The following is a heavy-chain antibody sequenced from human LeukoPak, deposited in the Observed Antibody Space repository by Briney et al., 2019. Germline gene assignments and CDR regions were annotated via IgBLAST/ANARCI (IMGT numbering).Heavy chain of an antibody. J-gene: IGHJ4*02. D-gene: IGHD4-17*01. V-gene: IGHV3-7*03. Sequence: GGSLRLSCAASGFTFSRYWMTWVRQAPGKGLEWVANIKQDGSEKYYVDSVKGRFTISRDNAKNSLYLQMNSLRAEDTAVYYCARGGGFYGDPPEGDYWGQGTLVTVSS. CDR3: ARGGGFYGDPPEGDY. CDR2: IKQDGSEK. CDR1: GFTFSRYW.